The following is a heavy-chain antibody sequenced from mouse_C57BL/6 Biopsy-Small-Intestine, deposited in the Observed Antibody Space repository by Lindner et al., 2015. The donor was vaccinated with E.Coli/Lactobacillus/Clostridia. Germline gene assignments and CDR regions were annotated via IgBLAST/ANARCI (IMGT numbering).Heavy chain of an antibody. CDR3: ARIYDYVPYFDY. CDR2: INPNNGGT. J-gene: IGHJ2*01. D-gene: IGHD2-4*01. CDR1: GYTFTDYN. Sequence: VQLQESGPELVKPGASVKMSCKASGYTFTDYNMHWVKQSHGKSLEWIGYINPNNGGTSYNQKFKGKATLTVNKSSSTAYMELRSLTSEDSAVYYCARIYDYVPYFDYWGQGTTLTVSS. V-gene: IGHV1-22*01.